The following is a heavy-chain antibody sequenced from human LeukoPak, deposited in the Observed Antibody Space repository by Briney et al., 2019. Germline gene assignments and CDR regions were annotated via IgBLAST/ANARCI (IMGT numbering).Heavy chain of an antibody. D-gene: IGHD4-23*01. CDR1: GVSISSYY. V-gene: IGHV4-59*08. CDR2: VYHNGKT. CDR3: ASLSDYGSNFFDY. J-gene: IGHJ4*02. Sequence: SETLSLTCTVSGVSISSYYRSWIRQPPGKGLEWFGYVYHNGKTKYNPSLKSRVTISVDTSENQFSLWLSSVTAADSAVYYCASLSDYGSNFFDYWGQGTLVAVSS.